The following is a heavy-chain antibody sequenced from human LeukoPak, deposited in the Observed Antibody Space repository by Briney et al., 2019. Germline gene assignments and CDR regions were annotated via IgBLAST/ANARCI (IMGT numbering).Heavy chain of an antibody. Sequence: GGSLRLSCAASGFTFSSYAMHWVRQAPGKGLEWVAVISYDGSNKYYADSVKGRFTISRDNSKNTLYLQMNSLRSDDTAVYYCARDGHMTTVTTNGMDVWGQGTTVTVSS. CDR2: ISYDGSNK. CDR1: GFTFSSYA. V-gene: IGHV3-30-3*01. J-gene: IGHJ6*02. D-gene: IGHD4-17*01. CDR3: ARDGHMTTVTTNGMDV.